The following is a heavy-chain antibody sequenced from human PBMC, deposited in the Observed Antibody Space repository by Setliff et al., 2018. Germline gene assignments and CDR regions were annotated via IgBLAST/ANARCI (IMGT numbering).Heavy chain of an antibody. CDR2: TSSGSNSI. D-gene: IGHD2-21*02. Sequence: GGSLRLSCAASGFTFDDYVMSWVRQAPGKGLEWISYTSSGSNSIYYADSVMGRFTISRDNARNSLYLQMNRLRPEDTAVYYCAKSGGDHCCPLYHHYYMDVWGTGTTVTVSS. CDR1: GFTFDDYV. V-gene: IGHV3-48*01. CDR3: AKSGGDHCCPLYHHYYMDV. J-gene: IGHJ6*03.